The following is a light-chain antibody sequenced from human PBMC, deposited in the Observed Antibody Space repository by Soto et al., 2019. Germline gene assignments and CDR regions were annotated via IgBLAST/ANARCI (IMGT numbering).Light chain of an antibody. V-gene: IGKV1-39*01. CDR2: AAS. CDR3: QQSYITPT. J-gene: IGKJ2*01. Sequence: EIQMTQSPSSLSASVGDRVPIPCRASQSLGSYLNWYQQKQGKAPKLLIYAASSLQSGVPSRFSGSGSGTDFTLTISSLQPEDFATYYCQQSYITPTFGQGTKLEIK. CDR1: QSLGSY.